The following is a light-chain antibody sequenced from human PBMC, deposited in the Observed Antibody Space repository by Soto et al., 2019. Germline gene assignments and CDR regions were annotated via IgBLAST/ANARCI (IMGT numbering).Light chain of an antibody. Sequence: DIQMTQSPSTLSASVGDRVTITCRASQSISSWLAWYQQKPGKAPKLLIYDASSLESGVPSRFSGSGSGTEFPLTFSSLQPDDFATYYCQQYNSYPGTFGQGTKLEIK. CDR1: QSISSW. CDR2: DAS. V-gene: IGKV1-5*01. CDR3: QQYNSYPGT. J-gene: IGKJ2*01.